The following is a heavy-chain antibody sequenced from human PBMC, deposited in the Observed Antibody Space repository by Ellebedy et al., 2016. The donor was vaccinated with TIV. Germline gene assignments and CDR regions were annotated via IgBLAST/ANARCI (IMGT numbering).Heavy chain of an antibody. V-gene: IGHV1-2*02. CDR3: ASGAAYCGGDCYYDV. Sequence: ASVKVSXXASGYTFTGYYMHWVRQAPGQGLEWMGWINPNSGGTNYAQKFQGRVTMTRDTSISTAYMELSRLRSDDTAVYYCASGAAYCGGDCYYDVWGQGTTVTVSS. CDR2: INPNSGGT. J-gene: IGHJ6*02. D-gene: IGHD2-21*02. CDR1: GYTFTGYY.